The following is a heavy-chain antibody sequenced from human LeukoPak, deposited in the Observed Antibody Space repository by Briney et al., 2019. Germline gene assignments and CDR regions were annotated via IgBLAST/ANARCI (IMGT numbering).Heavy chain of an antibody. J-gene: IGHJ6*02. CDR1: GFTFSSYA. D-gene: IGHD5-12*01. V-gene: IGHV3-23*01. CDR3: ASGRLNYFYAMDI. CDR2: ISGSASNT. Sequence: GGSLRLSCAASGFTFSSYAMSWVRQAPGKGLEWVSAISGSASNTYYADSVQGRSTISRANSKNTLYLQMNSPRAEDTAVYYCASGRLNYFYAMDIWGQGTTVTVSS.